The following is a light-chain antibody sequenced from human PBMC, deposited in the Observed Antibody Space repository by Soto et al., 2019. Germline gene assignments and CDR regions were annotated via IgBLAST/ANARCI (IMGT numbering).Light chain of an antibody. J-gene: IGKJ1*01. CDR3: QHYTLYSAS. CDR1: QNIFTY. Sequence: DIHMTQSPSTLSASVVDRVTITCRASQNIFTYLAWYQQKPGKAPKLLIFDASTLPSGVPPRFSGSGSGTEFTLTISSLQPDDFATYYCQHYTLYSASFGPGTKV. V-gene: IGKV1-5*01. CDR2: DAS.